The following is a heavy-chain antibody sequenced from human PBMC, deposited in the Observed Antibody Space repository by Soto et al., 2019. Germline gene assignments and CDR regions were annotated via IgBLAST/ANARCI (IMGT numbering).Heavy chain of an antibody. CDR3: LSLRYAFRRMGV. D-gene: IGHD3-16*01. CDR2: ISGGGGST. J-gene: IGHJ6*03. Sequence: QVQLVESGGGLVKPGGTLRLSCAASGFTFSDYHMTWIRQAPGKGLECVSYISGGGGSTYYADSVKGRFTISRDNAKDSLYLQMNSLRDEDTAVYYCLSLRYAFRRMGVWGKGTTVTVSS. V-gene: IGHV3-11*01. CDR1: GFTFSDYH.